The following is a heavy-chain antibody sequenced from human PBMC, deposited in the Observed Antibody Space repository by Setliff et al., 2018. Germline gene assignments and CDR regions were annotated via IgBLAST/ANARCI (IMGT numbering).Heavy chain of an antibody. CDR3: ARSPSSGAYWNPRPFYSDS. V-gene: IGHV4-61*09. J-gene: IGHJ4*02. D-gene: IGHD1-26*01. Sequence: SETLSLTCTVSGASISSGGYYWTWIRQPAGKALEWIGHISPSGSTTYNPSLKSRVTISPDTSKNHFSLKVNSVTAADTALYYCARSPSSGAYWNPRPFYSDSWGQGTLVTVSS. CDR1: GASISSGGYY. CDR2: ISPSGST.